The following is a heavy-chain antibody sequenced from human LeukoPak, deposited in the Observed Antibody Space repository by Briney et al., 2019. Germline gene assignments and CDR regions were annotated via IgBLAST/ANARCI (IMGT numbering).Heavy chain of an antibody. J-gene: IGHJ4*02. Sequence: SVKVSCKASGGTFSSYAISWVRQAPGQGLEWMGRIIPILGIANYAQKFQGRVTITADKSTSTAYMELSSLRSEDTALYYCAKDARRSSGWYFFDHWGQGTLVTVSS. V-gene: IGHV1-69*04. CDR3: AKDARRSSGWYFFDH. D-gene: IGHD6-19*01. CDR1: GGTFSSYA. CDR2: IIPILGIA.